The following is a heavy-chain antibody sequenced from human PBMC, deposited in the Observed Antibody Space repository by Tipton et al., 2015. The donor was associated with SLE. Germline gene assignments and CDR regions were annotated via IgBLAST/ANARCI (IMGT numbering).Heavy chain of an antibody. D-gene: IGHD2-8*02. CDR1: GGSISKGGYY. CDR2: IYYSGRT. CDR3: ARDRVVVGTGGWFDT. Sequence: TLSLTCTVSGGSISKGGYYWSWIHHRPGNGLEWIGYIYYSGRTYYNPSLESRVSISIDTSKNQFSLNLFSVTAADTAVYYCARDRVVVGTGGWFDTWGQGTLVTVSA. V-gene: IGHV4-31*03. J-gene: IGHJ5*02.